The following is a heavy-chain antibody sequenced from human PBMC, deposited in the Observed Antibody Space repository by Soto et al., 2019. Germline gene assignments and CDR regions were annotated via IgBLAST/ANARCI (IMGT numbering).Heavy chain of an antibody. J-gene: IGHJ5*02. V-gene: IGHV4-59*01. Sequence: ASETLSLTCTVSGGSISSYYWSWIRQPPGKGLEWIGYIYYSGSTNYNPSLKSRVTISVDTSKNQFSLKLSSVTAADTAVYYCASSTVRGVSQWFDPWGQGTLVTV. CDR3: ASSTVRGVSQWFDP. CDR2: IYYSGST. CDR1: GGSISSYY. D-gene: IGHD3-10*01.